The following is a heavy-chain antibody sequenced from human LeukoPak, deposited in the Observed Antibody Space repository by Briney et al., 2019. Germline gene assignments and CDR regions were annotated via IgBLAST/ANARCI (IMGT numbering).Heavy chain of an antibody. CDR2: ISAYNGNT. D-gene: IGHD2-21*02. Sequence: ASVKVSCKASGYTFTSYGISWVRQAPGQGLEWMGWISAYNGNTNYAQKLQGRVTMTTDTSTSTAYTELRSLRSDDTAVHYCARGYCGGDCYPFDYYYYYGMDVWGQGTTVTVSS. CDR1: GYTFTSYG. CDR3: ARGYCGGDCYPFDYYYYYGMDV. V-gene: IGHV1-18*01. J-gene: IGHJ6*02.